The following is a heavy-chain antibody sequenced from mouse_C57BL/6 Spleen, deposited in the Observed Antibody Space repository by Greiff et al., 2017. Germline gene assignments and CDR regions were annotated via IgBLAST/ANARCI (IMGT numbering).Heavy chain of an antibody. CDR1: GYTFTSYW. D-gene: IGHD2-5*01. Sequence: QVQLQQPGAELVKPGASVKLSCKASGYTFTSYWMQWVKQRPGQGLEWIGEIDPSDSYTNYNQKFKGKATLTVDTSSSTAYMQLSSLTSEDSAVYYCARWPYSNYVYYAMDYWGKGTSVTVSS. CDR2: IDPSDSYT. CDR3: ARWPYSNYVYYAMDY. V-gene: IGHV1-50*01. J-gene: IGHJ4*01.